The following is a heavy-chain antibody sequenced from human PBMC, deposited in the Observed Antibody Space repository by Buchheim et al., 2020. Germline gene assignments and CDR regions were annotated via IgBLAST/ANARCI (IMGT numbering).Heavy chain of an antibody. CDR1: GGSVSSGDYY. CDR2: LHYSGST. Sequence: QVQLQESGPGLLKPSQTLSLTCSVSGGSVSSGDYYWSWIRQPPGKGLEWIGYLHYSGSTYYNPSLTSRLLLSRDTSKNHLSLKMTSVTATDTAVYYCARQNSGYFAYWGQGT. D-gene: IGHD3-22*01. CDR3: ARQNSGYFAY. J-gene: IGHJ4*02. V-gene: IGHV4-30-4*01.